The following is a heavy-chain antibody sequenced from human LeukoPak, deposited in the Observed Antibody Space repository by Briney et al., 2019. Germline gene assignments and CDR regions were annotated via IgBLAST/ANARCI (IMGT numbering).Heavy chain of an antibody. CDR1: GYTFTSYG. CDR2: ISAYNGNT. CDR3: ARDLVQYSSSTFDY. D-gene: IGHD6-6*01. Sequence: ASVKVSCKASGYTFTSYGISWVRQAPGQGLEWMGWISAYNGNTNYAQKLQGRVTMTTDTSTSTACMELRSLRSDDTAVYYCARDLVQYSSSTFDYWGQGTLVTVSS. J-gene: IGHJ4*02. V-gene: IGHV1-18*01.